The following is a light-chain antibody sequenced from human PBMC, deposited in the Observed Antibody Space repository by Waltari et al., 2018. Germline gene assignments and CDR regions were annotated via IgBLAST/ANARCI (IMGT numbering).Light chain of an antibody. CDR2: GKN. J-gene: IGLJ2*01. CDR3: NSRDSSGNHPVV. V-gene: IGLV3-19*01. Sequence: SSELTQDPAVSVALGQTVRITCQGDSLRSYYASWYQQKPGQAPVLFIYGKNNRPSGIPDRFSGSSSGNTASLTITGAQAEDEADYYCNSRDSSGNHPVVFGGGTKLTVL. CDR1: SLRSYY.